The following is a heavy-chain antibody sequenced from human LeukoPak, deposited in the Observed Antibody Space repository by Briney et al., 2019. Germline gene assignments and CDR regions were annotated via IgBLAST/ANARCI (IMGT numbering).Heavy chain of an antibody. CDR1: GFTFSSYA. CDR2: ISASGGST. J-gene: IGHJ5*02. CDR3: AKGKMTAFLNWFDP. V-gene: IGHV3-23*01. Sequence: GGSPRLSCAASGFTFSSYAMTWVRQAPGKGLEWVSAISASGGSTYYADSVKGRFTISRDNSKNTLYLQMNSLRAEDTAIYYCAKGKMTAFLNWFDPWGQGALVTVSS. D-gene: IGHD2-21*02.